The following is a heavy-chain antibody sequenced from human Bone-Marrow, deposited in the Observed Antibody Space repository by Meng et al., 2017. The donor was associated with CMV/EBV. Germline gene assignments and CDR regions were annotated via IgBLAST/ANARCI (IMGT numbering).Heavy chain of an antibody. V-gene: IGHV6-1*01. J-gene: IGHJ3*02. Sequence: SETLSLTCAIFGDSVSSNSAAWNWIRQSPSRGLEWLGRTYYRSKWYNDYAVSVKSRITINPDTSKNQFSLQLNSVTPEDTAVYYCARGHYYDFHDAFDIWGQGTMVTVSS. CDR1: GDSVSSNSAA. CDR3: ARGHYYDFHDAFDI. CDR2: TYYRSKWYN. D-gene: IGHD3-3*01.